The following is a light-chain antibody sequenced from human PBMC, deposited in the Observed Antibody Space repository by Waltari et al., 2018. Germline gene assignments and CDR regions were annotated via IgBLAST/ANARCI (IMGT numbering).Light chain of an antibody. CDR2: CAS. V-gene: IGKV4-1*01. J-gene: IGKJ1*01. CDR1: SFLFSSNNKDF. Sequence: SFLFSSNNKDFLAWHQQKPGRPPKLLIYCASTRYSGVPARCSASGSGTNFTLTISSLQAEDVAVYYCHQYFKSPWTFGRGTQVEIK. CDR3: HQYFKSPWT.